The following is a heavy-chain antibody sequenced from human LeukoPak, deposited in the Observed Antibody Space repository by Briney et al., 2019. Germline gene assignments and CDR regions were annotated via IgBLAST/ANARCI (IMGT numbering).Heavy chain of an antibody. CDR2: IYYSGST. CDR3: ARSGYDSRGRAFDI. CDR1: GGSISGGGYY. D-gene: IGHD5-12*01. J-gene: IGHJ3*02. Sequence: SETLSLTCTVSGGSISGGGYYWSWIRQHPGKGLEWIGYIYYSGSTYYNPSLKSRVTISVDTSKNQFSLKLSSVTAADTAVYYCARSGYDSRGRAFDIWGQGTMVTVSS. V-gene: IGHV4-31*03.